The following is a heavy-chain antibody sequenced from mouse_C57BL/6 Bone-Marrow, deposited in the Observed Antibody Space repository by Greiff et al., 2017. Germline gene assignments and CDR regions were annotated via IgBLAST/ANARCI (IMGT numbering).Heavy chain of an antibody. CDR1: GFTFSSYG. CDR3: ARHRFRLFAY. CDR2: ISSGGSYT. V-gene: IGHV5-6*03. J-gene: IGHJ3*01. Sequence: DVMLVESGGGLVKPGGSLKLSCAASGFTFSSYGMSWVRQTPDKRLEWVATISSGGSYTYYPDHVKGRFTISRDNAKNTLYLQMSSLKYEDTAMYYCARHRFRLFAYWGQGTLVTVSA.